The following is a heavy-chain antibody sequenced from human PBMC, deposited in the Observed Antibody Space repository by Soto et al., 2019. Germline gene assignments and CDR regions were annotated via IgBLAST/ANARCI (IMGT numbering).Heavy chain of an antibody. J-gene: IGHJ4*02. D-gene: IGHD1-26*01. CDR3: VQGASTAHQPLDS. Sequence: QVQLVESGGGVVQPGRSLRLSCAASGFIFRNFGMHWVRRAPGKGLEWVAVISGDGNDKYYPDSMKGRFTISRDNFNXXXXXXLNSLRPEDTAVYHCVQGASTAHQPLDSWGQGVLVTVSS. CDR2: ISGDGNDK. CDR1: GFIFRNFG. V-gene: IGHV3-30*03.